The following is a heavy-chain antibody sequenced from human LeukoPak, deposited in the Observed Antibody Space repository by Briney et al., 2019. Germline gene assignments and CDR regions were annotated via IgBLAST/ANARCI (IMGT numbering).Heavy chain of an antibody. Sequence: GGSLRLSCAASGFTFSSYAMHWVRQAPGKGLEWVAVISYDGSNKYYADSVKGRFTISRDNSKNTLYLQMNSLRAEDTAVYYCAKDLTTPNWGQGTLVTVSS. D-gene: IGHD3-9*01. CDR1: GFTFSSYA. V-gene: IGHV3-30-3*01. CDR3: AKDLTTPN. J-gene: IGHJ4*02. CDR2: ISYDGSNK.